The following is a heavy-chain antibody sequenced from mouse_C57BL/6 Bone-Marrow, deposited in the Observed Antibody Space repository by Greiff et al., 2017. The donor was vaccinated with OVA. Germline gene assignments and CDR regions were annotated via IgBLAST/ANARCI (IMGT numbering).Heavy chain of an antibody. CDR3: SNCYGSSPFAY. V-gene: IGHV6-6*01. D-gene: IGHD1-1*01. Sequence: EVMLVESGGGLVQPGGSMKLSCAASGFTFSDAWMDWVRQSPEQGLEWVAEIRNKANNHATYYAESVKGRFTISSDDSQSSVYLQMNSLRADDTGIYYCSNCYGSSPFAYWGQGTLVTVSA. CDR1: GFTFSDAW. J-gene: IGHJ3*01. CDR2: IRNKANNHAT.